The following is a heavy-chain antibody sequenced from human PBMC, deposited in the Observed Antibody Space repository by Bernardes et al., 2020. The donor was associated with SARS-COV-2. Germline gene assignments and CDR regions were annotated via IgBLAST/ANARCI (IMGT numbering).Heavy chain of an antibody. J-gene: IGHJ2*01. Sequence: GGSLRLSCAASGFTFSTYAMHWVRQAPGKGLEWVAVVSYDGSNKYYPDSVKGRFTISRDNSKNTLYLQMNSLRPEDTAVYYCVKSYGGNYWYFDLWGRGTLVTVSS. CDR1: GFTFSTYA. CDR2: VSYDGSNK. V-gene: IGHV3-30*18. D-gene: IGHD4-17*01. CDR3: VKSYGGNYWYFDL.